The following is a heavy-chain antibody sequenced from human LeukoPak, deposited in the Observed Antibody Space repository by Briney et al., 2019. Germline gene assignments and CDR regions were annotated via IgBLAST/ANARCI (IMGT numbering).Heavy chain of an antibody. J-gene: IGHJ4*02. Sequence: GESLKISCKGSGYSFTSYWIGWVRQMPGKGLEWMGIIYPGDSDTRYSPSFQDQVTISADKSISTAYLQWSSLKASDTAMYYCARLGYSYDSRRYLYYFDYWGQGTLVTVSS. D-gene: IGHD5-18*01. CDR3: ARLGYSYDSRRYLYYFDY. CDR2: IYPGDSDT. CDR1: GYSFTSYW. V-gene: IGHV5-51*01.